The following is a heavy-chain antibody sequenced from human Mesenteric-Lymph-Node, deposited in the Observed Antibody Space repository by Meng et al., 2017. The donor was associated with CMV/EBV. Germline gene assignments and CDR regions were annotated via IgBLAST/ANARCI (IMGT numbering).Heavy chain of an antibody. CDR1: GFTFNSYP. CDR2: ISGSGDTT. V-gene: IGHV3-23*01. D-gene: IGHD3-3*01. Sequence: GESLKISCAASGFTFNSYPMTWVRQAPGKGLEWVSIISGSGDTTYYANSVKGRFTISRDNSKNTLFLQMNSLRADDTAVYYCAKGPSTYDFWSGLLGYWGQGTLVTVSS. CDR3: AKGPSTYDFWSGLLGY. J-gene: IGHJ4*02.